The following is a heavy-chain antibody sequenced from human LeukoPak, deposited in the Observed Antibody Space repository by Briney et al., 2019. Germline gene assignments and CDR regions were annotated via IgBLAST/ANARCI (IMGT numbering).Heavy chain of an antibody. D-gene: IGHD1-26*01. CDR3: GRREQAFDI. V-gene: IGHV4-38-2*01. Sequence: SETLSLTCAVSGYSISSGYYWGWIRQPPGKGLEWIGSIYHSGSTYHNPSLKSRVTISVDTSKNQFSLKLSSVTAADTAVYYCGRREQAFDIWGQGTMVTVSS. CDR2: IYHSGST. J-gene: IGHJ3*02. CDR1: GYSISSGYY.